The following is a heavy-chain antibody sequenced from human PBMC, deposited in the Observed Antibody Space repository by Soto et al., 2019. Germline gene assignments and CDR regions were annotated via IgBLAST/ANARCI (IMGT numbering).Heavy chain of an antibody. Sequence: KPSETLSLTCTVSGGSISSYYWSWIRQPPGKGLEWIGYIYYSGSTNYNPSLKSRVTISVDTSKNQFSLKLSSVTAADTAVYYCASTRMIVAHFDYWGQGTLVTVSS. V-gene: IGHV4-59*08. CDR3: ASTRMIVAHFDY. CDR1: GGSISSYY. D-gene: IGHD3-22*01. J-gene: IGHJ4*02. CDR2: IYYSGST.